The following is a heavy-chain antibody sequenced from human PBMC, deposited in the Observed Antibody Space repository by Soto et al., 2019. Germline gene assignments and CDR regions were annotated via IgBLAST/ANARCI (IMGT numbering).Heavy chain of an antibody. CDR3: VKSRGGNNFDFFD. V-gene: IGHV3-64D*06. CDR1: GFTVSSYA. Sequence: PGGSLRLSCSASGFTVSSYAMHWVRQAPGKGLEYVSVVRGNGDPPFYADSVKGRFTISRDNSKNTLYLQMSGPSADDTAVYYCVKSRGGNNFDFFDWGQGALVTVSS. CDR2: VRGNGDPP. D-gene: IGHD5-12*01. J-gene: IGHJ4*02.